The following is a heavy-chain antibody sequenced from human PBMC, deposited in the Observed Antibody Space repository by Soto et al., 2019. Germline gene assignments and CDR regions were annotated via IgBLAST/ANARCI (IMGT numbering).Heavy chain of an antibody. Sequence: PSETLSLTCAAYGGSFSGYYWSWIRQPPGKGLEWIGEINHSGSSNYNPSLKSRVTISVDTSKNKFSLQLSSVTAADTAVYYCARETYYYGMDVWGQGTTVTV. V-gene: IGHV4-34*01. CDR2: INHSGSS. CDR1: GGSFSGYY. J-gene: IGHJ6*02. CDR3: ARETYYYGMDV.